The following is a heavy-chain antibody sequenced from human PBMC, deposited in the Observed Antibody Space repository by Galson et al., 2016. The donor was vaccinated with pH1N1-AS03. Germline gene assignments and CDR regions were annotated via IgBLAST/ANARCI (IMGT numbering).Heavy chain of an antibody. CDR3: SSDELWGRHDYLFHY. V-gene: IGHV4-61*02. CDR2: LSSLGTA. CDR1: GDSISSNNYF. D-gene: IGHD3-16*01. J-gene: IGHJ4*02. Sequence: TLSLTCSVSGDSISSNNYFWSWIRQPAGKGLEWIGRLSSLGTANYNPSLASRVPISADASKNHFSLKLNSMTAADTAVYYCSSDELWGRHDYLFHYWGQGALVTVSS.